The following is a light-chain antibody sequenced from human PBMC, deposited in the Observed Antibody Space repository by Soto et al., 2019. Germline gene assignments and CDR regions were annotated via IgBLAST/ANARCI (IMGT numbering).Light chain of an antibody. Sequence: SALTQPASVSGSPGQSITISCTGTSSDVGSYNLVSWYQQHPGKAPKLMIYEGSKRPSGVSNRFSGSKSGNTASLTISGLQAEDEADYYCCSYAGSSTPYVFGTWPKVTVL. V-gene: IGLV2-23*01. CDR1: SSDVGSYNL. CDR3: CSYAGSSTPYV. CDR2: EGS. J-gene: IGLJ1*01.